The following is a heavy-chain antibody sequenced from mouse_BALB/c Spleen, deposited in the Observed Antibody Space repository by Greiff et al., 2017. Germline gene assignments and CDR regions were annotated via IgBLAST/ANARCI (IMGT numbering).Heavy chain of an antibody. CDR3: AVYYGSSHWYFDV. J-gene: IGHJ1*01. CDR2: IDPANGNT. Sequence: VQLKQSGAELVKPGASVKLSCTASGFNIKDTYMHWVKQRPEQGLEWIGRIDPANGNTKYDPKFQGKATITADTSSNTAYLQLSSLTSEDTAVYYCAVYYGSSHWYFDVWGAGTTVTVSS. V-gene: IGHV14-3*02. CDR1: GFNIKDTY. D-gene: IGHD1-1*01.